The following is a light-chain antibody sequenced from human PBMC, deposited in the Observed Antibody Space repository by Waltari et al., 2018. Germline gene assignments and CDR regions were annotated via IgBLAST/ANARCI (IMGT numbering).Light chain of an antibody. V-gene: IGKV3-11*01. J-gene: IGKJ5*01. Sequence: IVLTQSPATLSLSPGDRATLSRTTSQIVSSYLAWYQQKPGQAPRLLIYDASNRATGIPARFSGSGSGTDFTLTISSLEPEDFAVYYCQQRSNWLITFGQGTRLEIK. CDR3: QQRSNWLIT. CDR1: QIVSSY. CDR2: DAS.